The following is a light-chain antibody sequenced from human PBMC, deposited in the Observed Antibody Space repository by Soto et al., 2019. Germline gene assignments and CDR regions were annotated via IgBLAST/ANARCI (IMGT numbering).Light chain of an antibody. J-gene: IGKJ5*01. CDR2: AAS. CDR1: QSISSY. V-gene: IGKV1-39*01. Sequence: DIQMTQSPSSLSASVGDRVTITCRASQSISSYLNWYQQKPGKAPKLLSYAASSLQSGVPSRFSGSGSGTDFTLTISSLQPEDFATYYCQQSYSGITFGQGTRLEIK. CDR3: QQSYSGIT.